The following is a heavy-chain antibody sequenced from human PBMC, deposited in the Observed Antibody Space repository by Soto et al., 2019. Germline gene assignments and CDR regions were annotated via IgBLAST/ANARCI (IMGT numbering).Heavy chain of an antibody. CDR1: GFTFTKYA. CDR2: ITGSGDNA. Sequence: VQLLESGGDLVQPGGFLRLSCAVSGFTFTKYAVSWVRQAPGKGLEWVSTITGSGDNAYHADSVKGRFTISRDSSKNTVVLQMNGLGAEDTAMYFCSRDLVAEAVSGALDSWGQGTLVTVSS. D-gene: IGHD6-13*01. V-gene: IGHV3-23*01. J-gene: IGHJ4*02. CDR3: SRDLVAEAVSGALDS.